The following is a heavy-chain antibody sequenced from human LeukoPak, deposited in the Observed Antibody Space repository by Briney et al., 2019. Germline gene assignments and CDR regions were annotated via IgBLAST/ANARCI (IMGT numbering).Heavy chain of an antibody. J-gene: IGHJ6*03. CDR3: ARRGYGYGYDRGGYYYYMDV. D-gene: IGHD5-18*01. V-gene: IGHV4-34*01. CDR1: GGSFSGYY. Sequence: SETLSLTCAVYGGSFSGYYWSWIRQPPGKGLEWIGEINHSGSTYYNPSLKSRVTISVDTSKNQFSLKLSSVTAADTAVYYCARRGYGYGYDRGGYYYYMDVWGKGTTVTISS. CDR2: INHSGST.